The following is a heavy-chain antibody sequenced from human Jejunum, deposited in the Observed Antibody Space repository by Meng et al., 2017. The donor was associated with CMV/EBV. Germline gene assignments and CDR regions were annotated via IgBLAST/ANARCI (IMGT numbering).Heavy chain of an antibody. D-gene: IGHD4-23*01. J-gene: IGHJ4*02. CDR2: IHYSGIA. Sequence: SISSSSYYWGWLRQSPGKGLEWIGSIHYSGIAYYNPSLTSRATISLDTSKNQFSLKLTSVTAADTAVYYCATTDPTYGGNYYFDYWGQGTLVTVSS. CDR3: ATTDPTYGGNYYFDY. CDR1: SISSSSYY. V-gene: IGHV4-39*07.